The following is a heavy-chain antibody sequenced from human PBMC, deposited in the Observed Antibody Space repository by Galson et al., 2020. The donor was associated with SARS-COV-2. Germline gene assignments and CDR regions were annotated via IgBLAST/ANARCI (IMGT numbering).Heavy chain of an antibody. Sequence: GGSLRLSCAASGFTFSTYSLNWVRQAPGKGLEWLSHITSSSSAVHYADSVVGRFTISRDNAKNSLYLQMNSLREEDTAVYYCVRGGTTWENSFDYWGQGTLVTVSS. CDR1: GFTFSTYS. CDR3: VRGGTTWENSFDY. V-gene: IGHV3-48*02. CDR2: ITSSSSAV. D-gene: IGHD1-7*01. J-gene: IGHJ4*02.